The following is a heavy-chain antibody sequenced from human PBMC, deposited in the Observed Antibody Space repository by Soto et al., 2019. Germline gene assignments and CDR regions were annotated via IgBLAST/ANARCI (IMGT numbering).Heavy chain of an antibody. V-gene: IGHV4-39*01. D-gene: IGHD3-10*01. CDR3: ARQCDYGSGSYYFNYYYYYGMDV. J-gene: IGHJ6*02. CDR1: GGSISSSSYY. Sequence: SETLSLTCTVSGGSISSSSYYWGWIRQPPGKGLEWIGSIYYSGSTYYNPSLKSRVTISVDTSKNQFSLKLSSVTAADTAVYYCARQCDYGSGSYYFNYYYYYGMDVRGQRTTVTVSS. CDR2: IYYSGST.